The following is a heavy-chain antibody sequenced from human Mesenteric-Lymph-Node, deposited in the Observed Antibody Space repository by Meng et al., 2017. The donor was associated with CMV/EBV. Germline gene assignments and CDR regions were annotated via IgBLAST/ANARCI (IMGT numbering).Heavy chain of an antibody. CDR2: ISAYNGNT. D-gene: IGHD3-10*01. J-gene: IGHJ4*02. Sequence: ASVKVSCKASGYTFTSYGISWVRQAPGQGLEWMGWISAYNGNTNYAQKFQGRVTMTRDTSTSTVYLELSSLRSEDTAVYYCARDDGSGSNPLGYWGQGTLVTVSS. V-gene: IGHV1-18*01. CDR1: GYTFTSYG. CDR3: ARDDGSGSNPLGY.